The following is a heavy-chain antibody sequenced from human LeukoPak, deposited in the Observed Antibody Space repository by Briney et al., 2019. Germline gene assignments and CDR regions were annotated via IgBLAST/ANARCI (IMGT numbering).Heavy chain of an antibody. CDR3: ARGLSTRSVN. J-gene: IGHJ4*02. Sequence: GSLRLSCAASGFTFSSYAMSWVRQAPGKGLEWIGEINHSGSTNYNPSLKSRVTISVDTSKNQFSLKLSSVTAADTAVYYCARGLSTRSVNWGQGTLVTVSS. CDR1: GFTFSSYA. D-gene: IGHD4-11*01. V-gene: IGHV4-34*01. CDR2: INHSGST.